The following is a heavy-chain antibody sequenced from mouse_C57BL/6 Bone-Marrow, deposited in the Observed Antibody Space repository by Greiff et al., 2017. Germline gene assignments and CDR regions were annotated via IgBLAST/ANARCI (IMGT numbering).Heavy chain of an antibody. D-gene: IGHD2-4*01. CDR3: ARQGLPPFAY. Sequence: EVNVVESGGDLVKPGGSLKLSCAASGFTFSSYGMSWVRQTPDKRLEWVATISSGGSYTYYPDSVKGRFTISRDNAKNTLYLQMSSLKSEDTAMYYCARQGLPPFAYWGQGTLVTVSA. V-gene: IGHV5-6*01. CDR2: ISSGGSYT. CDR1: GFTFSSYG. J-gene: IGHJ3*01.